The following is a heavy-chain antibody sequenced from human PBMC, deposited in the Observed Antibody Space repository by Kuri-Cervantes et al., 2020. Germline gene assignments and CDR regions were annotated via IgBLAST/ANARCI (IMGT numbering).Heavy chain of an antibody. D-gene: IGHD6-19*01. CDR1: GGSFSAYY. V-gene: IGHV4-34*01. CDR2: INHSGST. Sequence: SETLSLTCAVYGGSFSAYYWSWIRQPPGKGLEWIGEINHSGSTNYSPSLKSRVTISVDTSKNQFSLKLSSVTAADTAVYYCARREVIAVAGLFDYWGQGTLVTVSS. CDR3: ARREVIAVAGLFDY. J-gene: IGHJ4*02.